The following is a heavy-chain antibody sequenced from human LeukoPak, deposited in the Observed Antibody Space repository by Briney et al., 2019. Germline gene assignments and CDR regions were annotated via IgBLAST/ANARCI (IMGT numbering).Heavy chain of an antibody. CDR3: AREISSAYSSGWPNFDY. Sequence: GGSLRLSCAASGSTFSSYGMHWVRQAPGKGLEWVAVIWYDGSNKYYADSVKGRFTISRDNSKNTLYLQMNSLRAEDTAVYYCAREISSAYSSGWPNFDYWGQGTLVTVSS. J-gene: IGHJ4*02. V-gene: IGHV3-33*01. CDR1: GSTFSSYG. D-gene: IGHD6-19*01. CDR2: IWYDGSNK.